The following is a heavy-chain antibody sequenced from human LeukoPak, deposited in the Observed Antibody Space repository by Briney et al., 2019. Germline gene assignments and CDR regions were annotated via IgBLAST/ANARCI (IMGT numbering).Heavy chain of an antibody. D-gene: IGHD4-17*01. J-gene: IGHJ4*02. Sequence: GGSLRLSCAASGFTFSSYGMHWVRQAPGKGLEWVAVISYDGSNKYYADSVKGRFTISRDNSKNTLYLQMNSLRAEDTAVYYCALASSTVTTDYWGQGTLVTVSS. CDR2: ISYDGSNK. CDR3: ALASSTVTTDY. CDR1: GFTFSSYG. V-gene: IGHV3-30*03.